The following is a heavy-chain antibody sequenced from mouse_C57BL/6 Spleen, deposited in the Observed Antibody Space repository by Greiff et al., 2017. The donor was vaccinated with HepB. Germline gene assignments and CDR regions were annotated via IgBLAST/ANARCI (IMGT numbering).Heavy chain of an antibody. CDR3: ARKEGGYYFGY. J-gene: IGHJ2*01. CDR2: IYPRSGNT. Sequence: QVQLKESGAELARPGASVKLSCKASGYTFTSYGISWVKQRTGQGLEWIGEIYPRSGNTYYNEKFKGKATLTADKSSSTAYMELRSLTSEDSAVYFCARKEGGYYFGYWGQGTTLTVSS. CDR1: GYTFTSYG. V-gene: IGHV1-81*01.